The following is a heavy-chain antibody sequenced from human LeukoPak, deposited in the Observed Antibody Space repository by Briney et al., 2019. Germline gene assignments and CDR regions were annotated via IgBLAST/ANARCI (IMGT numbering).Heavy chain of an antibody. V-gene: IGHV1-69*05. CDR3: ARVRDSSGYYTYYYYMDV. CDR2: IIPIFGTA. Sequence: SVKVSCKASGGTFSSYAISWVRQAPGQGLEWMGGIIPIFGTANYAQRFQGGVTITTDESTSTAYMELSSLRSEDTAVYYCARVRDSSGYYTYYYYMDVWGKGTTVTVSS. D-gene: IGHD3-22*01. CDR1: GGTFSSYA. J-gene: IGHJ6*03.